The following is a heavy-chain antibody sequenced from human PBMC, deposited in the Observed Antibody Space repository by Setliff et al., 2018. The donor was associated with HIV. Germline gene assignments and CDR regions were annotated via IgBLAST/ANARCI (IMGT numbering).Heavy chain of an antibody. CDR1: GGTFSSYA. J-gene: IGHJ4*02. D-gene: IGHD4-17*01. V-gene: IGHV1-69*05. Sequence: GASVKVSCKASGGTFSSYAISWVRQAPGQGLEWMGGIIPIFGTTKYAQKFQGRVTITTDESTSTAYMELSSLRSEDTAVYYCARAPRDGNNYGYQPYYFDYWGQGTLVTVFS. CDR3: ARAPRDGNNYGYQPYYFDY. CDR2: IIPIFGTT.